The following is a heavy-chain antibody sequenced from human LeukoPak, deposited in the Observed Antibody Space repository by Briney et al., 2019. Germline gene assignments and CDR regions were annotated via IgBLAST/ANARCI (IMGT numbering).Heavy chain of an antibody. D-gene: IGHD6-19*01. J-gene: IGHJ1*01. CDR1: GFTFSSYG. CDR2: ISGSGGST. CDR3: AEGGEYSSGWSQYFQH. V-gene: IGHV3-23*01. Sequence: PGGSLRLSCAASGFTFSSYGMSWVRQAPGKGLEWVSAISGSGGSTYYAGSVKGRFTISRDNSKNTLYLQMNSLRAEDTAVYYCAEGGEYSSGWSQYFQHWGQGTLVTVSS.